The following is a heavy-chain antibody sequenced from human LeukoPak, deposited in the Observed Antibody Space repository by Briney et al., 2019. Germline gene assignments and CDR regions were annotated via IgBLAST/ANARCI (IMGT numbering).Heavy chain of an antibody. V-gene: IGHV3-74*01. CDR3: AREILEPGKTHEY. CDR2: INNSGTAT. D-gene: IGHD1-1*01. CDR1: GFTFSAYW. Sequence: TGGSLRLSCAASGFTFSAYWMHWVRQAPGKGLVWVSRINNSGTATFFEDSVKGRFTISRDNVKNTLYLQMDILSAEDTAMYYCAREILEPGKTHEYWGQGTLVTVSS. J-gene: IGHJ4*02.